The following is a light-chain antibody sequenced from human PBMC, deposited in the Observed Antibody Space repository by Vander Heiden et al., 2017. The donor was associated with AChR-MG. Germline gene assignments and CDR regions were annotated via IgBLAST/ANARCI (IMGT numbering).Light chain of an antibody. CDR1: QSVSNS. V-gene: IGKV3-15*01. CDR3: QQYKNWPPWT. Sequence: EIVMTQSPATLSVSPGERATLSCRASQSVSNSLAWYQQKPGQAPRLLIYGASTRATGIPARFNGSGSGTEFTLTISSLQSEDFAVYYCQQYKNWPPWTLGKGTTVEIK. CDR2: GAS. J-gene: IGKJ1*01.